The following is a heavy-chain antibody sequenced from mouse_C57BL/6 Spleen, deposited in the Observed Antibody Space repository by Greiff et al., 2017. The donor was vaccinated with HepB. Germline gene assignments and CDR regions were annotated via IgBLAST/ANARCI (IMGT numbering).Heavy chain of an antibody. D-gene: IGHD2-1*01. J-gene: IGHJ2*01. V-gene: IGHV1-15*01. CDR3: TRALLYYFDY. Sequence: QVQLQQSGAELVRPGASVTLSCKASGYTFTDYEMHWVKQTPVHGLEWNGAIDPETGGTAYNQKFKGKAILTADKSSSTAYMELRSLTSEDSAVYYCTRALLYYFDYWGQGTTLTVSS. CDR1: GYTFTDYE. CDR2: IDPETGGT.